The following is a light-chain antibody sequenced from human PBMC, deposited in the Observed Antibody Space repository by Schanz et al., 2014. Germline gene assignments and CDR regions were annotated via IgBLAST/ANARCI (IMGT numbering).Light chain of an antibody. CDR1: SSDVGGYNY. CDR2: DVS. CDR3: CSYAGSDSWV. V-gene: IGLV2-14*01. J-gene: IGLJ3*02. Sequence: QSALTQPASVSGSPGQSITISCTGTSSDVGGYNYVSWYQQHPGKAPKLMIYDVSNRPSGVSNRFSGSKSGNTASLTISGLQSEDEADYYCCSYAGSDSWVFGGGTKLTVL.